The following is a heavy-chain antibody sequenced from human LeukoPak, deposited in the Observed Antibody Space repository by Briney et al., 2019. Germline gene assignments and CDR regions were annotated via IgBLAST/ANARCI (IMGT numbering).Heavy chain of an antibody. J-gene: IGHJ6*02. CDR1: GYTFTGYY. CDR2: INPNSGGT. CDR3: ASTIPSSMGGYYSGMDA. Sequence: ASVKVSCKASGYTFTGYYMHWVRQAPGQGLEWMGRINPNSGGTNYAQKFQGRVTMTRDTSISTAYMELSSLRSEDTAVYYCASTIPSSMGGYYSGMDAWGQGTTVTVSS. D-gene: IGHD3-10*01. V-gene: IGHV1-2*06.